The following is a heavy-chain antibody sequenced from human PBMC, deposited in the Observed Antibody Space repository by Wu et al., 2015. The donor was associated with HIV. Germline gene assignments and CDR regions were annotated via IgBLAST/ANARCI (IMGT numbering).Heavy chain of an antibody. CDR2: ISAYNGKT. Sequence: QVQLVQSGGEVKKPGASVKVACKTSGYSFTDYGIHWVRQAPGQGLEWMGWISAYNGKTKYEQKFQGRLTMTTETSTDTAYMELRRLTSGDTAVYFCARGHYYDTSSSPMYWGQGTQVTVSS. CDR1: GYSFTDYG. V-gene: IGHV1-18*01. CDR3: ARGHYYDTSSSPMY. J-gene: IGHJ4*02. D-gene: IGHD3-16*01.